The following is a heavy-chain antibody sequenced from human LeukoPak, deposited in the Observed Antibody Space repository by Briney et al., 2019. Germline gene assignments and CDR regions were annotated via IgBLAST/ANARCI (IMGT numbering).Heavy chain of an antibody. CDR3: ARAGEVVDNWFDP. J-gene: IGHJ5*02. Sequence: GASVKVSCKASGYTFSSDGISWVRQAPGQGLEWMGWISSYNGNTKYAEKLQGRVTMTTDTSTTTAYMELRSLRSDDTAVHYCARAGEVVDNWFDPWGQGTLVTVSS. D-gene: IGHD2-15*01. CDR1: GYTFSSDG. V-gene: IGHV1-18*01. CDR2: ISSYNGNT.